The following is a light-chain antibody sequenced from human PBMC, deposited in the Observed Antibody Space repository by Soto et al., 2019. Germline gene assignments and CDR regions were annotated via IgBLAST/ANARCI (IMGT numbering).Light chain of an antibody. V-gene: IGKV3-20*01. CDR3: QQYGNSPQT. CDR1: QSVTSNY. CDR2: HAS. Sequence: EIVLTQSPGTLSLSPGGRATLSCRASQSVTSNYLAWYQQKPGQAPRLLIYHASNRATGIPDRFSGSGSGTDFTLTISRLEPEDLAVYHCQQYGNSPQTFGQGTKLEI. J-gene: IGKJ2*01.